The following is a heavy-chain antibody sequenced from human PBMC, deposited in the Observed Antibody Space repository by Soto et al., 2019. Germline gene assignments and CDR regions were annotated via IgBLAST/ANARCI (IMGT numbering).Heavy chain of an antibody. CDR2: SFPGDSST. Sequence: GESLKTSCKASGYRFATYWIGLVRQMPGKRREWLGVSFPGDSSTMYSPSFKGQVIISADLSSTTTYLRWSSLKASDTAIYYCARQNGVVPANGWFDPWGQGTLVTVSS. D-gene: IGHD2-2*01. J-gene: IGHJ5*02. CDR3: ARQNGVVPANGWFDP. V-gene: IGHV5-51*01. CDR1: GYRFATYW.